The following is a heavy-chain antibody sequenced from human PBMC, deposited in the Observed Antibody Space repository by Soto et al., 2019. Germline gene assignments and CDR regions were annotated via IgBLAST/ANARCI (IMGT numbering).Heavy chain of an antibody. J-gene: IGHJ4*02. V-gene: IGHV3-21*01. CDR1: GFTFSSYS. CDR3: ASSYYYDSSGYYFYYFDY. CDR2: ISSSSSYI. Sequence: GGSLRLSCAASGFTFSSYSMNWVRQAPGKGLEWVSSISSSSSYIYYADSVKGRFTISRDNAKNSLYLQMNSLRAEDTAVYYCASSYYYDSSGYYFYYFDYWGQGTLVTVSS. D-gene: IGHD3-22*01.